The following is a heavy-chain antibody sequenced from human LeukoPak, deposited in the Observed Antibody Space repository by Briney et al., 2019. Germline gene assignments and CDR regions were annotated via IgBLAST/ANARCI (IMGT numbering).Heavy chain of an antibody. J-gene: IGHJ5*02. CDR2: ISDSGAST. V-gene: IGHV3-23*01. Sequence: GGSLRLSCAASGFTFSSYAMSWVRQAPGKGLEWVSTISDSGASTYYADSVKGRFTISRDNSKNTLYLQMGSLRAEDMAVYYCARGNYYDSSGYPSDNWFDPWGQGTLVTVSS. CDR3: ARGNYYDSSGYPSDNWFDP. D-gene: IGHD3-22*01. CDR1: GFTFSSYA.